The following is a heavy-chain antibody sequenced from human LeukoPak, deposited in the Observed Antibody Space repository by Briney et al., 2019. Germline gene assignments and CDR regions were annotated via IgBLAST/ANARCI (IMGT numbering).Heavy chain of an antibody. CDR2: ISSTNSYI. Sequence: PGGSLRLSCAASGFTFSSYVMNWVRQAPGKGLEWVASISSTNSYIYHADSVKGRFTISRDNAKNSLYLQMNSLRAEDTAAYYCAKGYYFDILSGYSSLDSWGQGTLVTVSS. CDR1: GFTFSSYV. J-gene: IGHJ4*02. V-gene: IGHV3-21*01. CDR3: AKGYYFDILSGYSSLDS. D-gene: IGHD3-9*01.